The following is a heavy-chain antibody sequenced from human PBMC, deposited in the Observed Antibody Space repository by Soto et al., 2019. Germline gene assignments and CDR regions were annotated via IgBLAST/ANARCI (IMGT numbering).Heavy chain of an antibody. CDR1: GDSISPYY. Sequence: PSETLSLTCTVSGDSISPYYWSWIRQSPGKGLEWIGYIYYSGNTNYNPSLMSRVTIFVDTSKNQFSLELSSVTAADAAVYYCARHRPRGRGTLDYWGHGALVTVS. CDR3: ARHRPRGRGTLDY. J-gene: IGHJ4*01. D-gene: IGHD2-15*01. V-gene: IGHV4-59*08. CDR2: IYYSGNT.